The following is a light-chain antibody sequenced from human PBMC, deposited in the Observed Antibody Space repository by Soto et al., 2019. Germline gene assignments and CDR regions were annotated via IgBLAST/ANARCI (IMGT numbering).Light chain of an antibody. J-gene: IGLJ2*01. Sequence: QSALTQPASVSGSPGQSITISCTGTSADVGGYNFVSWYQHHPGKAPKLMIYDVSNRPSGVSNRFSSSKSANTASLTISGLQAEDEADYYCSSYTSSRTHVVFGGGTKLTVL. V-gene: IGLV2-14*03. CDR1: SADVGGYNF. CDR2: DVS. CDR3: SSYTSSRTHVV.